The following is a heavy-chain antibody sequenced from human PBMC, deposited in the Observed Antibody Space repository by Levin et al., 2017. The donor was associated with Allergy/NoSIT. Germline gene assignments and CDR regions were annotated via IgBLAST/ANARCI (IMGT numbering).Heavy chain of an antibody. CDR3: ARTYYYGSGSYYKEYYFDY. Sequence: ASETLSLTCTVSGCSISSGGYYWSWIRQHPGKGLEWIGYIYYSGSSYYNPSLKCRVTTSVDTSKNQFPLKLSSVTAADTAVYYCARTYYYGSGSYYKEYYFDYWGQGTLVTVSS. V-gene: IGHV4-31*03. J-gene: IGHJ4*02. CDR1: GCSISSGGYY. CDR2: IYYSGSS. D-gene: IGHD3-10*01.